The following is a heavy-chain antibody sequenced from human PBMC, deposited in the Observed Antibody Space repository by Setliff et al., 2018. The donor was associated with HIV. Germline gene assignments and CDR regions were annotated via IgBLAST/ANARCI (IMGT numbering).Heavy chain of an antibody. CDR3: ARGSCSGCYLSDY. V-gene: IGHV1-2*02. D-gene: IGHD6-19*01. Sequence: ASVKVSCKASGYTFTDYYIHWVRQAPGQGLEWMGWIYPNTGGTSYAQKFQGRVTMTRDTSTSTVYMELSSLRSEDTAVYYCARGSCSGCYLSDYWGLGTLVTVSS. CDR1: GYTFTDYY. CDR2: IYPNTGGT. J-gene: IGHJ4*02.